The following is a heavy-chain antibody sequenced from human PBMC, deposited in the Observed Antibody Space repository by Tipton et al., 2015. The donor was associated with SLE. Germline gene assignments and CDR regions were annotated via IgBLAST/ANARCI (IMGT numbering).Heavy chain of an antibody. Sequence: SLRLSCATSGFTFSSYALSWVRRAPGKGLEWVSAISGGGGSTYYADFVKGRRSISIDKSKKTLFLQMNSQRVDDTATYYCAKFEKTTDFYLDSWGQGTLVSVSS. J-gene: IGHJ4*02. CDR2: ISGGGGST. CDR3: AKFEKTTDFYLDS. V-gene: IGHV3-23*01. CDR1: GFTFSSYA. D-gene: IGHD1/OR15-1a*01.